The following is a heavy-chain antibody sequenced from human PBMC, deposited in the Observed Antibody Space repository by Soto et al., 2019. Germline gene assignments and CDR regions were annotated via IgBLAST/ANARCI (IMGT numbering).Heavy chain of an antibody. CDR3: ARHSNRNYGLYYFDF. CDR2: IYYSGST. D-gene: IGHD4-4*01. J-gene: IGHJ4*02. V-gene: IGHV4-59*08. Sequence: SETLSLTCTVSGGSVSSYYWGWIRQPPGKGLEWIGYIYYSGSTKYNPSLKSRVTMSVDTSNNQFSLKVSSVTAADTSVYYCARHSNRNYGLYYFDFWGLGALVTVSS. CDR1: GGSVSSYY.